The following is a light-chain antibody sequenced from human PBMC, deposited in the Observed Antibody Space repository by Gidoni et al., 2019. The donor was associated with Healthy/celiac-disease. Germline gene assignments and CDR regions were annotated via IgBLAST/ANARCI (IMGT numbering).Light chain of an antibody. J-gene: IGKJ2*01. CDR2: DAS. CDR1: QSVSSY. Sequence: ESVLTQSPATLSLSPGERATLSCRASQSVSSYLAWYPQKPGQASRLLLYDASNRATGIPARFSGSGSGTDFTLTISSLDPEDFAVYYCQQRSNWPPTFGQGTKLEIK. CDR3: QQRSNWPPT. V-gene: IGKV3-11*01.